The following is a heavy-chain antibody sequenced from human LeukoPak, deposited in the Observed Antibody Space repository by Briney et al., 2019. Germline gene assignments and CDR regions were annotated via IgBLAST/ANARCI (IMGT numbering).Heavy chain of an antibody. CDR2: ISVYNGNT. Sequence: ASVKVSCKASGGTFSSYAISWVRQAPGQGLEWMGWISVYNGNTNYVQKLQGRVTMTTDTSTSTAYMELRSLRSDDTAVYYCARWVTMVRGVINYYYYYMDVWGKGTTVTISS. J-gene: IGHJ6*03. V-gene: IGHV1-18*01. D-gene: IGHD3-10*01. CDR1: GGTFSSYA. CDR3: ARWVTMVRGVINYYYYYMDV.